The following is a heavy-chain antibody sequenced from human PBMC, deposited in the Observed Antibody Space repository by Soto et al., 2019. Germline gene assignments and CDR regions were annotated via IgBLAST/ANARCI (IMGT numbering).Heavy chain of an antibody. D-gene: IGHD5-18*01. Sequence: LRLSCAASGFTFSSYPMNWVRQAPGKGLEWVSGISSSGGTTYQADSAKGRFTISRDNSKNTLFLQMNSLRAEDTAVYYCAKDQARGYNYGPDYWGQGTLVTVSS. CDR3: AKDQARGYNYGPDY. V-gene: IGHV3-23*01. CDR2: ISSSGGTT. CDR1: GFTFSSYP. J-gene: IGHJ4*02.